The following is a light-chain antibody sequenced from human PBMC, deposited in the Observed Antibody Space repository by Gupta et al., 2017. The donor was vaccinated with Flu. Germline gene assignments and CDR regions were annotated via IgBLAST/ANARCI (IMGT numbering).Light chain of an antibody. J-gene: IGLJ2*01. CDR2: KDT. CDR3: QSADSTGTYVV. CDR1: TLSNQY. V-gene: IGLV3-25*03. Sequence: SYELPQPPPVSVSPGQPARITCSGDTLSNQYSYWYQQKPGQAPVLVIYKDTERPSGVPERFSGSSSGTTVTLTISGVQAEDEAAYYCQSADSTGTYVVFGGGTKLTVL.